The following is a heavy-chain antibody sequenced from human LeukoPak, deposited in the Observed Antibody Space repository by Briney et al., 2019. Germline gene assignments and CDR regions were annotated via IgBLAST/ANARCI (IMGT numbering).Heavy chain of an antibody. V-gene: IGHV1-69*01. D-gene: IGHD2-2*01. J-gene: IGHJ6*02. CDR1: GGTFSSYA. CDR2: IIPIFGTA. Sequence: GSSVKVSCKASGGTFSSYAISWVRQAPGQGLEWMGGIIPIFGTANYAQKFQGRVTITADESTGTAYMELSSLRSEDTAVYYCARWWDIVVVPAAMTDYYYYGMDVWGQGTTVTVSS. CDR3: ARWWDIVVVPAAMTDYYYYGMDV.